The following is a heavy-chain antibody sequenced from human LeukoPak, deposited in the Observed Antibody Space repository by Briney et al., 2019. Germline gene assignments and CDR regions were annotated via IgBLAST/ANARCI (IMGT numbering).Heavy chain of an antibody. J-gene: IGHJ3*02. CDR1: GGSISSYD. V-gene: IGHV4-59*08. D-gene: IGHD6-19*01. CDR2: IYSSGST. Sequence: SETLSLTCTVSGGSISSYDWSWIRQPPGKGLEWIGYIYSSGSTNYNPSLKSRVTISVDTSKNQFSLKLSSVNAADTAVYYCARQRFSSGSYTFDIWGQGTMITVSS. CDR3: ARQRFSSGSYTFDI.